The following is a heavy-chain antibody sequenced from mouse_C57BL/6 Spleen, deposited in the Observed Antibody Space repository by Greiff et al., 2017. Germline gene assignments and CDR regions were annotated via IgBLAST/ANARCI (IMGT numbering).Heavy chain of an antibody. J-gene: IGHJ3*01. V-gene: IGHV14-4*01. D-gene: IGHD2-4*01. CDR3: TDYAWFAY. Sequence: EVKLMESGAELVRPGASVKLSCTASGFNIKDDYMHWVKQRPEQGLEWIGWIDPENGDTEYASKFQGKATITADTSSNTAYLQLSSLTSEDTAVYYCTDYAWFAYWGQGTLVTVSA. CDR2: IDPENGDT. CDR1: GFNIKDDY.